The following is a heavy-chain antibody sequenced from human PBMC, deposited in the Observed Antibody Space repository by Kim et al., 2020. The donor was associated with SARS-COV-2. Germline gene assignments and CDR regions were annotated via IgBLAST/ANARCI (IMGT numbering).Heavy chain of an antibody. CDR2: MNPNSGNT. Sequence: ASVKVSCKASGYTFSSYDINWVRQATGQGLEWMGWMNPNSGNTGYAQKFQGRVTMTRDTSISTAYMELSSLRSEDSAVYYCARALMTARGYYFDYWGQGTLVTVSS. CDR1: GYTFSSYD. D-gene: IGHD6-6*01. V-gene: IGHV1-8*02. CDR3: ARALMTARGYYFDY. J-gene: IGHJ4*02.